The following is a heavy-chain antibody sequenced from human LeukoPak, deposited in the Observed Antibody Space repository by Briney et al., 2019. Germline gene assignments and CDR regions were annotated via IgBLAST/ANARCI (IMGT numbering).Heavy chain of an antibody. J-gene: IGHJ4*02. CDR2: ITYDGNTK. V-gene: IGHV3-30*18. CDR1: GFAFSNCG. CDR3: TKDYSSGWYGGIDY. D-gene: IGHD6-19*01. Sequence: GGSLRLSCAASGFAFSNCGLHWARQAPGKGLEWVAVITYDGNTKYYLDSVKGRFTISRYNSKITLYLQMSSLGDEGTAVYYCTKDYSSGWYGGIDYWGQGTLVTVAS.